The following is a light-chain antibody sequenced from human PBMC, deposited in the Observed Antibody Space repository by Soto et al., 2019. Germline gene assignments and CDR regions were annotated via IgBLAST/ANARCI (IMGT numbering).Light chain of an antibody. V-gene: IGKV3-15*01. CDR3: QQYNNWPRT. CDR1: QSVSSN. Sequence: EIVMTQSPATLSVSPGERANLSGRASQSVSSNLAWYQQKPGQAPRLLIYGASTRATGIPARFSGSGSGTEFTLTISSLQSEDFAVYYCQQYNNWPRTFGQGTKVDIK. J-gene: IGKJ1*01. CDR2: GAS.